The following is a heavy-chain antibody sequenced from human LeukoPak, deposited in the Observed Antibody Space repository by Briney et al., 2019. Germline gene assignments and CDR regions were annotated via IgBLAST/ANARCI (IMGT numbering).Heavy chain of an antibody. D-gene: IGHD6-19*01. J-gene: IGHJ3*02. CDR2: IIPMIGTT. CDR1: GGTFSSYA. Sequence: ASVKVSCKASGGTFSSYAISWVRQAPGQGLQWVGGIIPMIGTTNFAQKFQGRVTITADASTSTAYMELNSLTSEDTAVYYCARDRAVPKADVFDIWGQGTMVTVSS. V-gene: IGHV1-69*13. CDR3: ARDRAVPKADVFDI.